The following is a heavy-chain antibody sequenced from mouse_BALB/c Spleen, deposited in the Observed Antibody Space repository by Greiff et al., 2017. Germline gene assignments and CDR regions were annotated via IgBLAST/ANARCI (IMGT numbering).Heavy chain of an antibody. CDR3: ATLYSWFAY. J-gene: IGHJ3*01. Sequence: QVQLKQSGAELAKPGASVKMSCKASGYTFTSYWMHWVKQRPGQGLEWIGYINPSTGYTEYNQKFKDKATLTADKSSSTAYMQLSSLTSEDSAVYYCATLYSWFAYWGQGTLVTVSA. V-gene: IGHV1-7*01. CDR2: INPSTGYT. CDR1: GYTFTSYW. D-gene: IGHD1-1*01.